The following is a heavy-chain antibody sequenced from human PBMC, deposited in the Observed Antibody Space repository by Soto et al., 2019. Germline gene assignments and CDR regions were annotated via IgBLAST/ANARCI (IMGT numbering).Heavy chain of an antibody. V-gene: IGHV3-30*18. Sequence: QGQLVESGGGVVQPGRSLRLSCAASGFTFNTYGMHWVRQAPGKGLEWVAVISYDGRNEHYADSVKGRFTISRDNSKNTLYLQMNSLRDEDTAVYFCAKDYRYRSDYYLLDALDYWGQGTLVTVSS. CDR1: GFTFNTYG. CDR3: AKDYRYRSDYYLLDALDY. D-gene: IGHD6-19*01. CDR2: ISYDGRNE. J-gene: IGHJ4*02.